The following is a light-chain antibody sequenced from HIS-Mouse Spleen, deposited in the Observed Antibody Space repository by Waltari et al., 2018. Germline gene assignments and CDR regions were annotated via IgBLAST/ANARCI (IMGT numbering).Light chain of an antibody. CDR1: QSLLHRDGKTY. V-gene: IGKV2-29*03. Sequence: DIVMTQTPLSLSVTPGQPASISCKSSQSLLHRDGKTYLYWYLQKPGQSPQLLIYEVSRRVSGVPDRFSRSGSGTDFTLKISRVEAEDVGVYYCMQGIHLPLIFGGGTKVEI. CDR2: EVS. CDR3: MQGIHLPLI. J-gene: IGKJ4*01.